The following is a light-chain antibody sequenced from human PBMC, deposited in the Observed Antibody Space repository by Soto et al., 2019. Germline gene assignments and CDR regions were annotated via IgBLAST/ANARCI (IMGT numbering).Light chain of an antibody. CDR3: QQYNNWPFT. CDR1: QSVNSN. J-gene: IGKJ3*01. V-gene: IGKV3-15*01. Sequence: EIMMTQSPVTLSVSPWERVTLSCRASQSVNSNLAWYQQKPGQAPRLLIYGASTRATGIPASFIGNGSGTEFTLTASGLQPEDFAVYYCQQYNNWPFTFGPGTKVDIK. CDR2: GAS.